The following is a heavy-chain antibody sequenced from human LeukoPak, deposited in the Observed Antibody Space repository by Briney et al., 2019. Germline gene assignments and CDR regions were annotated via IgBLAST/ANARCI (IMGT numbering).Heavy chain of an antibody. Sequence: GESLKISCKGSGYSFTSYWIGWVRQMPGEGLEWMGIIYPGDSDTRYSPSFQGQVTISADKSISTAYLQWSSLKASDTAMYYCARLSTTHYDFWRGYHPDYYGMDVWGQGTTVTVSS. V-gene: IGHV5-51*01. CDR1: GYSFTSYW. CDR2: IYPGDSDT. D-gene: IGHD3-3*01. CDR3: ARLSTTHYDFWRGYHPDYYGMDV. J-gene: IGHJ6*02.